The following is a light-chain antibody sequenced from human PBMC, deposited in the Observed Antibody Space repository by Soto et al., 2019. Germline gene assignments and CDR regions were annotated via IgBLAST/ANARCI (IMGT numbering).Light chain of an antibody. CDR3: SSYAGSDNLV. CDR2: EVS. Sequence: QSALTQPSSASGSPGQSVTISCTGTSSDVGGYNYVSWYQQHPGKAPKLMIYEVSKRPSGVPDRFSGSKSGNTASLTVSGLQAEDEADYYCSSYAGSDNLVFGGRTKLTVL. J-gene: IGLJ2*01. V-gene: IGLV2-8*01. CDR1: SSDVGGYNY.